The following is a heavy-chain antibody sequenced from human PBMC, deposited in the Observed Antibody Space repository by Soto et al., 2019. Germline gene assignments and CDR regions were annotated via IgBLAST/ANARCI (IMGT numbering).Heavy chain of an antibody. CDR3: AKDLTRQPAYWLDP. Sequence: VSVKVSCKASGFSFTGYYIHWLRQAPGQGLEWMGWINAHSGGTEYAQKFQGRVTLTRDTSIATAYLTLTSLTSDDTALYYCAKDLTRQPAYWLDPWGQGTQVTVSS. D-gene: IGHD3-16*01. V-gene: IGHV1-2*02. CDR1: GFSFTGYY. J-gene: IGHJ5*02. CDR2: INAHSGGT.